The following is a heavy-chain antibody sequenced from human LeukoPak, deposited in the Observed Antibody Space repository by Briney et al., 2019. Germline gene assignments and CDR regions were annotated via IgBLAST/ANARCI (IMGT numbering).Heavy chain of an antibody. V-gene: IGHV3-49*03. J-gene: IGHJ4*02. CDR2: IRSETYGGTT. D-gene: IGHD1-1*01. CDR3: STDYWRLGFGY. Sequence: GGSLRLSCTASGITFGDYGVSWFRQAPGKGLEWIGFIRSETYGGTTEDAASVRGRFTLSRDDSKNIVYLEMNILRAEDTAVYYCSTDYWRLGFGYWGQGTLVTVSS. CDR1: GITFGDYG.